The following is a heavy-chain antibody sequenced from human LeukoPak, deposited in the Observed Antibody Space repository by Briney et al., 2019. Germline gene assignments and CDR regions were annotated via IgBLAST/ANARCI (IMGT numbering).Heavy chain of an antibody. CDR3: ARANYGDLYGMDV. V-gene: IGHV4-34*01. D-gene: IGHD4-17*01. J-gene: IGHJ6*02. Sequence: PSETLSLTCAVYGGSFSGYYWSWIRQPPGKGLEWIGEINHSGSTNYNPSLKSRVTISVDTSKNQFSLKLSSVTAADTAVYYCARANYGDLYGMDVWGQGTTVTVSS. CDR2: INHSGST. CDR1: GGSFSGYY.